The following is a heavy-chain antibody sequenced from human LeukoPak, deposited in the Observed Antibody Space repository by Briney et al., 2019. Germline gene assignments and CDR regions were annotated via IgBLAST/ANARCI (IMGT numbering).Heavy chain of an antibody. J-gene: IGHJ4*02. V-gene: IGHV3-74*01. CDR3: TADTFGARDS. Sequence: GGSLRLSCAASGFSFSNYWMHWVRQTPGKGLVWVSRINPDGSSTSYADSVKGRFTISRDNAKNTLYPQMNSLRADDTAVYHCTADTFGARDSWGQGTPVTVSS. D-gene: IGHD3-10*01. CDR1: GFSFSNYW. CDR2: INPDGSST.